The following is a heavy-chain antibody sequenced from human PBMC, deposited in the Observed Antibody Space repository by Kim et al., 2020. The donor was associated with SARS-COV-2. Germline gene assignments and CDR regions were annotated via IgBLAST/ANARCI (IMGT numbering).Heavy chain of an antibody. J-gene: IGHJ6*02. Sequence: ASVKVSCKASGYTFTSYGISWVRQAPGQGLEWMGWISAYNGNTNYAQKLQGRVTMTTDTSTSTAYMELRSLRSDDTAVYYCAREGYIAVAGNYYGMDVWGQGTTVTVSS. CDR1: GYTFTSYG. CDR2: ISAYNGNT. CDR3: AREGYIAVAGNYYGMDV. V-gene: IGHV1-18*01. D-gene: IGHD6-19*01.